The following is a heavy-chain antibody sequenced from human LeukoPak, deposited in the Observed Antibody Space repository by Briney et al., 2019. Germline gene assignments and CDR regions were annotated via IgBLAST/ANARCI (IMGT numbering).Heavy chain of an antibody. CDR2: IYYSGST. J-gene: IGHJ3*02. Sequence: SETLSLTCTVSGGSISSGDYYWRWIRQPPGKGLEWIGYIYYSGSTYYNPSLKSRVTISVDTSKNQFSLKLSSVTAADTAVYYCARADIVATMRAPFDIWGQGTMVTVSS. V-gene: IGHV4-30-4*01. D-gene: IGHD5-12*01. CDR1: GGSISSGDYY. CDR3: ARADIVATMRAPFDI.